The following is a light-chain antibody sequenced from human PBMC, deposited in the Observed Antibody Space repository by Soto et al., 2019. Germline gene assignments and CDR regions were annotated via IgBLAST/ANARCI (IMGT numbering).Light chain of an antibody. V-gene: IGKV1-39*01. CDR2: AAS. Sequence: DIQMTQSPSSXSASVGDRVTITCRASQSISSYLNWYQQKPGKVPKLLIYAASSLQSGVPSRFSGSGSGTDFTLTISSLQPEDFATYYCQQSYSTPRTFGQGTKVDIK. J-gene: IGKJ1*01. CDR3: QQSYSTPRT. CDR1: QSISSY.